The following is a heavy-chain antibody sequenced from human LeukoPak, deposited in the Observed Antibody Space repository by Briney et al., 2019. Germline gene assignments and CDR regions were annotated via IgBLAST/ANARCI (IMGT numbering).Heavy chain of an antibody. J-gene: IGHJ4*02. D-gene: IGHD1-26*01. Sequence: GGSLRLSCAASGFTFRSYWMAWVRQAPGKGLEWVANIKEDESAKHQADSLKGRFTISRDNAQNSVYLQMSSLRGEDTAVYYCARDVGGSLDYWGQGTLVTVSS. CDR2: IKEDESAK. CDR1: GFTFRSYW. CDR3: ARDVGGSLDY. V-gene: IGHV3-7*01.